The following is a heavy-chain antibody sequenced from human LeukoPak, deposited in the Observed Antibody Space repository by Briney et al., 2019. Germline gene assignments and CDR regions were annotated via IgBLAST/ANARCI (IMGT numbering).Heavy chain of an antibody. J-gene: IGHJ4*02. V-gene: IGHV1-18*01. CDR3: ARGGIRRGVLLWFGESDY. Sequence: ASVKVSCKASGYTFTSYGISWVRQAPGQGLEGMGWISAYNGNTNYAQKLQGRVTMTTDTSTSTAYMELRSLRSDDTAVYYCARGGIRRGVLLWFGESDYWGQGTLVTVSS. D-gene: IGHD3-10*01. CDR1: GYTFTSYG. CDR2: ISAYNGNT.